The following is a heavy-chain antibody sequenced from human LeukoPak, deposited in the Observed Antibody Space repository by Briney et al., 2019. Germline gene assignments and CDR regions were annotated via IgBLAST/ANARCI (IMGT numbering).Heavy chain of an antibody. Sequence: PSETLSLTCTVSGVSISRSYWIWIRQTPGKGLEWIGYISYTGVSSYNPSLKSRVTISVDTSKNQFSLNVTSVTAADTAVYYCARLPEGGYATSLGWFGPWGQGTRVIVSS. D-gene: IGHD5-24*01. CDR1: GVSISRSY. CDR2: ISYTGVS. J-gene: IGHJ5*02. CDR3: ARLPEGGYATSLGWFGP. V-gene: IGHV4-59*08.